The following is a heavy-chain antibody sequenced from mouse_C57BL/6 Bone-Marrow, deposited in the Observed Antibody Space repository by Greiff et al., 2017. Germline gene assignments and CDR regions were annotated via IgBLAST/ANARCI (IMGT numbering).Heavy chain of an antibody. CDR2: IYPGNSDT. J-gene: IGHJ3*01. V-gene: IGHV1-5*01. CDR1: GYTFTSYW. D-gene: IGHD3-2*02. CDR3: TVDRLRGGFAY. Sequence: EVQLQQSGTVLARPGASVKMSCKTSGYTFTSYWMHWVKQRPGQGLEWIGAIYPGNSDTSYNQKFKGKAKLTAVTSASTAYRELSSLTNEDSAVYYCTVDRLRGGFAYWGQGTLVTVSA.